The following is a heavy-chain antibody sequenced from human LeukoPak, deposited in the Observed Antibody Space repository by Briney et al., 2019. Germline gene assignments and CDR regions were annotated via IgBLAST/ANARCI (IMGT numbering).Heavy chain of an antibody. V-gene: IGHV4-28*01. CDR1: GDSITSSNW. CDR3: ARYRLAGDFDY. CDR2: IHHSGST. D-gene: IGHD3-16*02. Sequence: SETLSLTCAVSGDSITSSNWWGWIRQPPGKRLEWIGYIHHSGSTYYNPSPKSRVTMSVDTSKNQFSLNLSSATPEDTAVYYCARYRLAGDFDYWGQGTLVTVSS. J-gene: IGHJ4*02.